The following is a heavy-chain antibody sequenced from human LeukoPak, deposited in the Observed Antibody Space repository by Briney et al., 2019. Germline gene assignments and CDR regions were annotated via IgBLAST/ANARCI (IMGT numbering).Heavy chain of an antibody. J-gene: IGHJ6*03. V-gene: IGHV3-20*04. CDR2: INWNGGST. Sequence: GGSLRLSCAASGFTFDDYGMSWVRQAPGKGLEWVSGINWNGGSTGYADSVKGRFTISRDNAKNSLYLQMNCLRAEDTALYYCARRRRGYSYGTDYYYYMDVWGKGTTVTVSS. D-gene: IGHD5-18*01. CDR1: GFTFDDYG. CDR3: ARRRRGYSYGTDYYYYMDV.